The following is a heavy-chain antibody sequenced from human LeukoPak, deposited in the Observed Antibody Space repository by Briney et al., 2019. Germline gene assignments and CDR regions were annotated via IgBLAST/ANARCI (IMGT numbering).Heavy chain of an antibody. J-gene: IGHJ4*02. CDR1: GLSFSTSP. CDR2: SGTTGDT. D-gene: IGHD3-22*01. CDR3: ATKTPGSYPYHS. Sequence: GGSLRLSCAASGLSFSTSPMNWVCQAPGKGLEWVSTSGTTGDTYYADSVKGRFTISRDNSKNTLFLQMTRLRADDTALYYCATKTPGSYPYHSWGQGTLVTVSP. V-gene: IGHV3-23*01.